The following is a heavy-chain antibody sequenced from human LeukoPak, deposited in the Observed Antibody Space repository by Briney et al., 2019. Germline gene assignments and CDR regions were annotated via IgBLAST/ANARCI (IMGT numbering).Heavy chain of an antibody. Sequence: PSETLSLTCTVSGGSISSYYWSWIRQPPGKGLEWIGYIYYSGSTNYNPSLKSRVTISVDTSKNQFSLKLSSVTAADTAVYYCARGPRRTYYDFWSGYPESALDYWGQGTLVTVSS. V-gene: IGHV4-59*12. CDR1: GGSISSYY. CDR2: IYYSGST. J-gene: IGHJ4*02. D-gene: IGHD3-3*01. CDR3: ARGPRRTYYDFWSGYPESALDY.